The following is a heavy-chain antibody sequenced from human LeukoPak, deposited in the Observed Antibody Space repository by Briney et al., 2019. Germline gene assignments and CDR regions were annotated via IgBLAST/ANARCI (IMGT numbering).Heavy chain of an antibody. Sequence: PSETLSLTCAVSGGSISSGGYSWSWIRQPPGKGLEWIGEIKHSGSTNYNPSLKSRVTISVDTSKNQFSLKLSSVTAADTAVYYCARGRQITIFGVVTTVDYWGQGTLVTVSS. CDR1: GGSISSGGYS. V-gene: IGHV4-34*01. CDR2: IKHSGST. D-gene: IGHD3-3*01. CDR3: ARGRQITIFGVVTTVDY. J-gene: IGHJ4*02.